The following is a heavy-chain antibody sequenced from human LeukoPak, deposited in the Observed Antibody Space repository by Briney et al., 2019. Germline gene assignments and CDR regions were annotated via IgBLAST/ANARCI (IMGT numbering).Heavy chain of an antibody. V-gene: IGHV3-23*01. CDR1: GFTFSSYA. CDR3: AKARAPKYDFWSGYNFDY. Sequence: GGSLRLSCAASGFTFSSYAMSWVRQAPGKGLEWVSAISGSGGSTYYADSVKGRFTISRDNSKNTLYLQMNSPRAEDTAVYYCAKARAPKYDFWSGYNFDYWGQGTLVTVSS. J-gene: IGHJ4*02. CDR2: ISGSGGST. D-gene: IGHD3-3*01.